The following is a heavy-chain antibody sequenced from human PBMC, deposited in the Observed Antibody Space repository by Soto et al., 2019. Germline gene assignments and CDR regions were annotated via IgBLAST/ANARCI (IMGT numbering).Heavy chain of an antibody. D-gene: IGHD1-26*01. CDR3: AGETGGSYFDP. CDR1: GDSSNGGFY. V-gene: IGHV4-61*08. Sequence: SETLSLTCTVSGDSSNGGFYWSWIRQPPGQGLEWIGYMYDTRSANYNPSLKSRVTMSVDTSKSQFSLELRSVTAADTAVYYCAGETGGSYFDPWGQGALVTVSS. CDR2: MYDTRSA. J-gene: IGHJ5*02.